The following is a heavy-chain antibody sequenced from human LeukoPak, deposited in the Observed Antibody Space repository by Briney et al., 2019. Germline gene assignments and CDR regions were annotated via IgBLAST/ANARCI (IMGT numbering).Heavy chain of an antibody. CDR3: ARRVLWFGGPYYYMDV. D-gene: IGHD3-10*01. CDR2: INHSGST. CDR1: GGSFSGYY. V-gene: IGHV4-34*01. J-gene: IGHJ6*03. Sequence: PSETLSLTCAVYGGSFSGYYWSWIRQPPGKGLEWIGEINHSGSTNYNPSLKSRVTISVDTSKNQFSLKLSSVTAADTAVYYCARRVLWFGGPYYYMDVWGKGTTVTVSS.